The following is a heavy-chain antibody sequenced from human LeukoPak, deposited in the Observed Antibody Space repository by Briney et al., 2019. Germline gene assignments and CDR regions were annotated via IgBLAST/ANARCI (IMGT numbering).Heavy chain of an antibody. D-gene: IGHD2-8*01. Sequence: EGSLRLSCVVSGFGFSDSYMTWIRQTPGKGLEWLAYISGSGSDIYYADSVKGRFTISRDNAKNSLYLRMNSLRAEDTAVYYCAKDPDCTSGICYTFFDYWGQGTLVTVSS. V-gene: IGHV3-11*01. J-gene: IGHJ4*02. CDR1: GFGFSDSY. CDR2: ISGSGSDI. CDR3: AKDPDCTSGICYTFFDY.